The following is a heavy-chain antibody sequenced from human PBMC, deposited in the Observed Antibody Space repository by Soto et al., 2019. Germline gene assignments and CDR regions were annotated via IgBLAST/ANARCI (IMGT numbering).Heavy chain of an antibody. CDR3: ATHPGGGGY. Sequence: EVQLVESGGGLIQPGGSLRLSCAVSGFTVSNNYMSWVRQAPGKGLEGVSVIYSGGYTAYGDSVKGRFTISRDNSKTPLSFQIKSLGADVPAVFYCATHPGGGGYWGQGTLVTVSS. CDR2: IYSGGYT. CDR1: GFTVSNNY. D-gene: IGHD3-10*01. V-gene: IGHV3-53*01. J-gene: IGHJ4*02.